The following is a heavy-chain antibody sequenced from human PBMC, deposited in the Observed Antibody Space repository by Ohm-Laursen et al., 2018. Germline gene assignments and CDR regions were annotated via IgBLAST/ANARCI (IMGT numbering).Heavy chain of an antibody. CDR2: IHYDGRT. Sequence: PSDTLSLTCPVSDAAFRRDYWTWIRQFPGREMEWIGYIHYDGRTVYNPSLRSRLTMSIDTSKKQFSLRLTSATAADTAIYYCARLPDHSGWPFDYWGQGTLVTVSS. V-gene: IGHV4-59*07. CDR1: DAAFRRDY. D-gene: IGHD6-19*01. CDR3: ARLPDHSGWPFDY. J-gene: IGHJ4*02.